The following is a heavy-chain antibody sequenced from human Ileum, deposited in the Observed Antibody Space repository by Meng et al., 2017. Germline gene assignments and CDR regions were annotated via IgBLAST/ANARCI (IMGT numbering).Heavy chain of an antibody. CDR3: ATGSFSSDLPFDY. CDR2: IYFSGGT. CDR1: GGSVRSDTYF. J-gene: IGHJ4*02. V-gene: IGHV4-61*01. Sequence: QVQPQGSGPGQVRPSETLSLSCTVSGGSVRSDTYFWSWIRQPPGKGLEWIGYIYFSGGTYYSPSLKSRVTISRDTSKKQFSLNLSSATAADTAVYYCATGSFSSDLPFDYWGQGTLVTVSS. D-gene: IGHD3-3*01.